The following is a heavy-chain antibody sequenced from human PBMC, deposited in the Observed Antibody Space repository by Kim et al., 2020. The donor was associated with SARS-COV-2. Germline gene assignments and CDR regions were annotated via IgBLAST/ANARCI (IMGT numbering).Heavy chain of an antibody. CDR2: INHSGST. D-gene: IGHD1-26*01. Sequence: SETLSLTCAVYGGSFSGYYWSWIRQPPGKGLEWIGEINHSGSTNYNPSLKSRVTISVDTSKNQFSLKLSSVTAADTAVYYCARRLVGATSVLDYWGQGTLVTVSS. CDR1: GGSFSGYY. CDR3: ARRLVGATSVLDY. J-gene: IGHJ4*02. V-gene: IGHV4-34*01.